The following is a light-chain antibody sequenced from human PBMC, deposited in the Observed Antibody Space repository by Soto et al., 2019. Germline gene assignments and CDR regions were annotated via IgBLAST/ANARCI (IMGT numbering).Light chain of an antibody. CDR3: QQYNSSPPMYT. CDR1: QSVTSSY. J-gene: IGKJ2*01. CDR2: DTS. Sequence: EIVLTQSPVTLSLSPGDRATLSCRTSQSVTSSYLAWYQQRPGPAPRLLIYDTSSRATGIPDRFRGSGSGTDLTLTISSLEPEDFAVYYCQQYNSSPPMYTFGQGTKLEIK. V-gene: IGKV3-20*01.